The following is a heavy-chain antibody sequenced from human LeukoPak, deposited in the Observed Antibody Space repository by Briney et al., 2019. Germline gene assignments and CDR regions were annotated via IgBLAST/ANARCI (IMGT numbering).Heavy chain of an antibody. CDR3: ARDRRAYDAFDI. Sequence: SETLSLTCTVSGGSISSYYWSWLRQPPGKGLEWIGYIYYSGSTNYNPSLKSRVTISVDTSKNQFSLKLSSVTAADTAVYYCARDRRAYDAFDIWGQGTMVTVSS. D-gene: IGHD3-16*01. V-gene: IGHV4-59*01. CDR2: IYYSGST. CDR1: GGSISSYY. J-gene: IGHJ3*02.